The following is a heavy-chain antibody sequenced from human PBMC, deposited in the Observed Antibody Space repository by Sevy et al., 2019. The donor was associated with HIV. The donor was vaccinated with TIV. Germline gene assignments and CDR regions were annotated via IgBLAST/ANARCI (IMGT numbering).Heavy chain of an antibody. V-gene: IGHV3-73*01. CDR3: GTHWPNGVCS. D-gene: IGHD2-8*01. J-gene: IGHJ4*02. CDR1: GFNFSASA. CDR2: IRTKGNNYAT. Sequence: GGSLRLSCAASGFNFSASAVHWVRRASGKGLDWVGRIRTKGNNYATAYSVPVKGRFTISRHDSKNTAYLQMNSLNIADTGVYFCGTHWPNGVCSWGQGTLVTVSS.